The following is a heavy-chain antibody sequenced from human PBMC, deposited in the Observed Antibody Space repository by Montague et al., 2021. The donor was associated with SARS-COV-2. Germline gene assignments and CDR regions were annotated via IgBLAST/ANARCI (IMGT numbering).Heavy chain of an antibody. J-gene: IGHJ5*02. CDR3: ARDSGGSSAEDWVGFDP. CDR1: GGSISSYY. V-gene: IGHV4-59*01. D-gene: IGHD2-15*01. CDR2: IHYSGST. Sequence: SETLSLTCTVSGGSISSYYWSWIRQPPGKGLEWIRYIHYSGSTNYNPSLKSRVTISVDTSKNQFSLKLSAVTAADTAVYYCARDSGGSSAEDWVGFDPWGQGTLVTVSS.